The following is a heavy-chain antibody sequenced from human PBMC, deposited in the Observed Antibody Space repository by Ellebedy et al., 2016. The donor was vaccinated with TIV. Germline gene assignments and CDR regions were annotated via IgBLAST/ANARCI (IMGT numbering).Heavy chain of an antibody. CDR1: GFSFRSYW. CDR3: ARRGSYGDYAVHINNFFDR. J-gene: IGHJ5*02. Sequence: GGSLRLSCVASGFSFRSYWMSWVRQAPGKGLEWVANIYQDGSNQYYVDSVKGRFTISRDNANKSLFLQMNSLRGEDTAVYYCARRGSYGDYAVHINNFFDRWGQGTLVTVSS. V-gene: IGHV3-7*01. D-gene: IGHD4-17*01. CDR2: IYQDGSNQ.